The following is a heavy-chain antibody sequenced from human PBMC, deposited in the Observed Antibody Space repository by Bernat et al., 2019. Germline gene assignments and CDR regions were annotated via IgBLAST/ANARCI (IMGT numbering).Heavy chain of an antibody. V-gene: IGHV1-69*01. J-gene: IGHJ6*04. CDR1: GGTPSSYA. D-gene: IGHD3-9*01. CDR3: GRPYDDILGMDV. CDR2: IIPIFGTA. Sequence: QVQLVQSGAEVKKPGSSVKVSCKASGGTPSSYAISWVRQAPGQGLEWMGGIIPIFGTANYAQKFQGRVTITADESTSTAYMELSSLRSEDTAVYYCGRPYDDILGMDVWGKGTTVTVSS.